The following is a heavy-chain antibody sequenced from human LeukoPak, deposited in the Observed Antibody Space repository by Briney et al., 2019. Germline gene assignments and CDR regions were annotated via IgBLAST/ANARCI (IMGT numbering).Heavy chain of an antibody. CDR1: GFTFSSYA. CDR3: AKRRGLELLYYYYMDV. Sequence: GGSLRLSCAASGFTFSSYAMSWVRQAPGKGLEWVSAISGSGGSTYYEDSVKGRFTISRDNSKNTLYLQMNSLRAEDTAVYYCAKRRGLELLYYYYMDVWGKGTTVTVSS. CDR2: ISGSGGST. J-gene: IGHJ6*03. D-gene: IGHD1-7*01. V-gene: IGHV3-23*01.